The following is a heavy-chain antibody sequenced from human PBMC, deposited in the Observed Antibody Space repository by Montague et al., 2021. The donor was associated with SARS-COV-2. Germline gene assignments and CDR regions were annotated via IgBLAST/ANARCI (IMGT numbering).Heavy chain of an antibody. J-gene: IGHJ6*02. CDR1: GGSISSSSYY. V-gene: IGHV4-39*07. D-gene: IGHD3-22*01. Sequence: SEILSLTCTVSGGSISSSSYYWGWIRQPPGKGLEWIGSIYYTGSTYHNPSLKSRVTISVDTSKNQFSLKLSSVTAADTAVYYCARDTRIAMLVVVTRYGLDVWGQGTTVTVSS. CDR2: IYYTGST. CDR3: ARDTRIAMLVVVTRYGLDV.